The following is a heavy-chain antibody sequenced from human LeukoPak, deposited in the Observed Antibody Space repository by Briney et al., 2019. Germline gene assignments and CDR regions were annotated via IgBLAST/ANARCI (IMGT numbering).Heavy chain of an antibody. Sequence: ASVKVSYKVSGSTLTELSMHWVRQAPGKGLEWMGGFDPEDGETFYAQDFQGRVIMTEDTSTDTAYMELSSLRSEDTAVYYCAAEHEKVDYRSTWFDPWGQGTLVTVSS. J-gene: IGHJ5*02. CDR2: FDPEDGET. D-gene: IGHD4/OR15-4a*01. V-gene: IGHV1-24*01. CDR1: GSTLTELS. CDR3: AAEHEKVDYRSTWFDP.